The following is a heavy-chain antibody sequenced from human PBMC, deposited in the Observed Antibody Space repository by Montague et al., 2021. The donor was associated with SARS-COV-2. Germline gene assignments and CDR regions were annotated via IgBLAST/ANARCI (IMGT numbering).Heavy chain of an antibody. V-gene: IGHV3-23*01. CDR2: ISGSGGST. D-gene: IGHD6-13*01. CDR1: GFTFSYYV. J-gene: IGHJ4*02. CDR3: ANRGIAAAGSYRYYFDY. Sequence: RLSWSASGFTFSYYVMSWVRQAPGKGLEWVSAISGSGGSTYYADSVKGRFTISRDNSENTLYLQMNNLRAADTAVYYCANRGIAAAGSYRYYFDYWGQGTLVTVSS.